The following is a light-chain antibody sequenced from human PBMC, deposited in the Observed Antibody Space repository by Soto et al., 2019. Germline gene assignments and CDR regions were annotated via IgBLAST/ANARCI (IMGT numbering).Light chain of an antibody. J-gene: IGKJ4*01. V-gene: IGKV3-11*01. CDR3: QHRSNWPLT. CDR1: QSVSSY. Sequence: EIVLTQSPATLSLSPGERATLSCRASQSVSSYLAWYQQKPGQAPRLLIYDASNRATGIPARFSGSGSGTDFTLTISSLGPEDFAVYYCQHRSNWPLTFGGGTMVEIK. CDR2: DAS.